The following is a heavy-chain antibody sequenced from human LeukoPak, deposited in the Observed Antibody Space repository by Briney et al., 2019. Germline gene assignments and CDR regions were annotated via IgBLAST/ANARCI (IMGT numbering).Heavy chain of an antibody. J-gene: IGHJ3*02. CDR2: ISAYNGNT. Sequence: ASVKVSCKASGYTFTSYGISWVRQAPGQGLEWMGWISAYNGNTNYAQKLQGRVTMTTDTSTSTAYMKLRSLRSDDTAVYYCARVRGIIGSGYLSGDAFDIWGQGTMVTVSS. CDR3: ARVRGIIGSGYLSGDAFDI. D-gene: IGHD3-22*01. CDR1: GYTFTSYG. V-gene: IGHV1-18*01.